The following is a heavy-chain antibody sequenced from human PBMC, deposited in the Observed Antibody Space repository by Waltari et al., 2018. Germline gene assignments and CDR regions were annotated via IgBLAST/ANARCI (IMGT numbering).Heavy chain of an antibody. D-gene: IGHD3-9*01. J-gene: IGHJ6*02. CDR2: IYHSGST. V-gene: IGHV4-38-2*01. CDR1: GYSISSGYY. Sequence: QVQLQESGPGLVKPSETLSLTCAVSGYSISSGYYWGWIGQPPGKGLEWIGSIYHSGSTYYNPSLKSRVTISVDTSKNQFSLKLSSVTAADTAVYYCARQGKGLDAPYYYYGMDVWGQGTTVTVSS. CDR3: ARQGKGLDAPYYYYGMDV.